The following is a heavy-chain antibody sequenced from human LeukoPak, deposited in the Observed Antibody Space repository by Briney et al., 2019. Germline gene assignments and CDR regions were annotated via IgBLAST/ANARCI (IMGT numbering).Heavy chain of an antibody. Sequence: GRSLRLSCSASGFIFSNYAMHWVRQAPGKGLEWVAVISSDGRQQNYADSVKGRFTISRDNSRNTVDLQMNSLRAEDTAVYFCALMSFDLWGQGTLVTVSS. V-gene: IGHV3-30*04. CDR3: ALMSFDL. J-gene: IGHJ4*02. CDR2: ISSDGRQQ. CDR1: GFIFSNYA. D-gene: IGHD2-8*01.